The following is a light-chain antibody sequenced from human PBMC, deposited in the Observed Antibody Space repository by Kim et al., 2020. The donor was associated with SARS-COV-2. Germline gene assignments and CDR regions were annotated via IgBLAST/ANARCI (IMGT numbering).Light chain of an antibody. V-gene: IGKV1-5*03. J-gene: IGKJ2*01. CDR1: QSISSF. CDR3: QQYKNHNT. CDR2: RAS. Sequence: DIQMTQSPSTLSASLGDRVTITCRASQSISSFLAWYQQRPGKVPKVLISRASILEVGVPSRFNGSGSGTEFTLTISSLQPDDFATYFCQQYKNHNTFGKGTKLEI.